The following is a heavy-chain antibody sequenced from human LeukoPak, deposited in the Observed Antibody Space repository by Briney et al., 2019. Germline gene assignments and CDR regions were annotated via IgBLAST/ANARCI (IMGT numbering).Heavy chain of an antibody. CDR3: ARRSYDSAIYYNAWYFDY. J-gene: IGHJ4*02. V-gene: IGHV4-34*01. D-gene: IGHD3-10*01. CDR2: INYGGGT. CDR1: GGSLSGYQ. Sequence: PSETLSLTCAVYGGSLSGYQWSWIRQPPGKGLEWMGEINYGGGTNFNPSLKTRVTISVDTSKNQFSLKLSSVTAADTAVYYCARRSYDSAIYYNAWYFDYWGQGTQVTVSS.